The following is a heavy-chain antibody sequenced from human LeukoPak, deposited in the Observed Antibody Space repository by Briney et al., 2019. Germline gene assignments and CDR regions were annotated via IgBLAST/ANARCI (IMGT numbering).Heavy chain of an antibody. CDR3: ARARGYYDSSGFIAFDY. V-gene: IGHV4-59*01. Sequence: PSETLSLTCTVSGGSISSYYWSWIRQPPGKGLEWIGYIYYSGSTNYNPSLKSRVTISVDTSKNQFSLKLSSVTAADTAVYYCARARGYYDSSGFIAFDYWGQGTLVTVSS. CDR2: IYYSGST. CDR1: GGSISSYY. J-gene: IGHJ4*02. D-gene: IGHD3-22*01.